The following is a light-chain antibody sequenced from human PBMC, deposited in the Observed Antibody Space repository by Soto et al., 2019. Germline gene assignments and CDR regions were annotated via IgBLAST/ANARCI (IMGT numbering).Light chain of an antibody. V-gene: IGKV3-20*01. J-gene: IGKJ1*01. CDR3: QQYDSSVTWT. CDR2: GAS. Sequence: IGMTQSPGTLSLSPGERATLSCRASQSVSGIFLAWYQQKPGQAPRLLIYGASSRATGIPDRFSGSGSGTDFTLTISRLEPEDFAVYYCQQYDSSVTWTFGQGTKV. CDR1: QSVSGIF.